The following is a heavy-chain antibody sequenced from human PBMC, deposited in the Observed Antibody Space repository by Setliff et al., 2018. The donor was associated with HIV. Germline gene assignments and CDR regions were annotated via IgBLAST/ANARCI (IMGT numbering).Heavy chain of an antibody. D-gene: IGHD3-10*01. CDR3: AVWIREVIS. CDR1: GFTFSSYA. Sequence: GGSLRLSCAASGFTFSSYAMHWVRQAPGKGLEWVAVISYDGSNKYYADSVKGRFTISRDNSKNTLYLQMNSLRAEDTAVYYCAVWIREVISWGRGTLVTVSS. CDR2: ISYDGSNK. J-gene: IGHJ5*02. V-gene: IGHV3-30*04.